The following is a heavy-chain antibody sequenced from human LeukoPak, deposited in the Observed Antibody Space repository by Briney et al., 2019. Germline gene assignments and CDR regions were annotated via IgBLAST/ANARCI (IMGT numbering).Heavy chain of an antibody. D-gene: IGHD5-18*01. CDR3: ARDGYAGRDY. V-gene: IGHV3-7*04. Sequence: GGSLRLSCAASGFTFSSYRMSWVRQAPGKGLEWVANIKQGGSEKYYVDSVKGRFTISRGNAKNSLYLQMNRLRAEDTAVYYCARDGYAGRDYWGQGTLVTVSS. CDR1: GFTFSSYR. CDR2: IKQGGSEK. J-gene: IGHJ4*02.